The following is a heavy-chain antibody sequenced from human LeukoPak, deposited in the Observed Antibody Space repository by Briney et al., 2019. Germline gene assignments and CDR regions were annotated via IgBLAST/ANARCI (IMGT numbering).Heavy chain of an antibody. CDR2: IYYNGIS. CDR3: ARVRRDGYNSPDY. D-gene: IGHD5-24*01. J-gene: IGHJ4*02. CDR1: GGSISSGGYY. Sequence: SETLSLTCAVSGGSISSGGYYWSWIRQPPGKGLEWIAYIYYNGISNYNPSLKSRVIISVDSSKNQFSLKLSSVTAADTAVYYCARVRRDGYNSPDYWGQGTLVTVSS. V-gene: IGHV4-61*08.